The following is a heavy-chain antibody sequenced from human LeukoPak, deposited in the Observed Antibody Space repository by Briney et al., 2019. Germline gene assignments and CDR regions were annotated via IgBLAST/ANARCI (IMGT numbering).Heavy chain of an antibody. CDR1: GLTFSSHW. CDR3: ARAGSRWAFDI. J-gene: IGHJ3*02. D-gene: IGHD1-14*01. Sequence: PGGSLRLSCAASGLTFSSHWMHWVRQAPEKGLVWVSRITNDGSSTTYAGSVKGRFTISRDNAKNSLYLQMNSLRAEDTAVYYCARAGSRWAFDIWGQGTMVTVSS. CDR2: ITNDGSST. V-gene: IGHV3-74*01.